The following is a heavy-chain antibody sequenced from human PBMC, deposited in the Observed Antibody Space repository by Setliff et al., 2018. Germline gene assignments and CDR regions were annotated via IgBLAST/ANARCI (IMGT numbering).Heavy chain of an antibody. CDR3: ARDWGSGGWYFDY. CDR1: GGSISSSNW. CDR2: IYHSGST. J-gene: IGHJ4*02. V-gene: IGHV4-4*02. D-gene: IGHD6-19*01. Sequence: SETLSLTCAVSGGSISSSNWWSWVRQPPGKGLEWIGEIYHSGSTNYNPSLKSRVTISVDKSKNQFSLKLSSVTAADTAVYYCARDWGSGGWYFDYWGQGTLGTVSS.